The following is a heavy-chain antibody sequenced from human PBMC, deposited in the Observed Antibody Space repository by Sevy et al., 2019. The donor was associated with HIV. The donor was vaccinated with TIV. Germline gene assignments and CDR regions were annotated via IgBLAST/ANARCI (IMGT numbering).Heavy chain of an antibody. D-gene: IGHD5-18*01. CDR2: TNTNTGNP. V-gene: IGHV7-4-1*02. Sequence: ASVKVSCKASGYNIKNYAINWVRQAPGQGLEWMGWTNTNTGNPTYAQAFKGRFVFSLDTSVSTAYLQITSLEAEDTAIYFCASPFLYSNAPQADYWGQGTLVTVSS. J-gene: IGHJ4*02. CDR3: ASPFLYSNAPQADY. CDR1: GYNIKNYA.